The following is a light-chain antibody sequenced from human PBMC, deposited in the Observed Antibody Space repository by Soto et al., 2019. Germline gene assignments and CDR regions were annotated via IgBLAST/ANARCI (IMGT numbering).Light chain of an antibody. CDR2: GAS. J-gene: IGKJ1*01. CDR1: QSISRR. V-gene: IGKV1-5*01. Sequence: DIQMTQSPSTVSASVGERVTITCRASQSISRRLAWYQQKPGKAPYLPMYGASTLHRGVPSRFSGSGFGTEFTLTINSLQPDDFATYYCQYYSFYPTFGPGTKVDIK. CDR3: QYYSFYPT.